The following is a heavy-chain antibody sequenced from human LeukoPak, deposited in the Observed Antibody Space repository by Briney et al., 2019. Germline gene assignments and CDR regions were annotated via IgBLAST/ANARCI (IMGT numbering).Heavy chain of an antibody. V-gene: IGHV1-2*02. CDR1: GYTFTGYY. J-gene: IGHJ3*02. CDR2: INPNSGGT. D-gene: IGHD3-22*01. Sequence: ASVKASCKASGYTFTGYYMHWVRQAPGQGLEWMGWINPNSGGTNYAQKFQGRVTMTRDTSISTAYMELSRLRSDDTAVYYCAREGYYYDSSGYSDAFDIWGQGTMVTVSS. CDR3: AREGYYYDSSGYSDAFDI.